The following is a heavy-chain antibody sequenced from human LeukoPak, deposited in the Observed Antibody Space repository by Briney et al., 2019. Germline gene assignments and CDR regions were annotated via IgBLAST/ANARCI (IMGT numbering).Heavy chain of an antibody. D-gene: IGHD1-7*01. V-gene: IGHV1-69*01. Sequence: SVKVSCKASGGTFSSYAISWVRQAPGQGLEWMGGIIPIFGTANYAQKFQGRVTITADESTSTAFMELSSLRSEDTAVYYCARARGITGTTGAFDIWGQGTMVTVSS. J-gene: IGHJ3*02. CDR1: GGTFSSYA. CDR2: IIPIFGTA. CDR3: ARARGITGTTGAFDI.